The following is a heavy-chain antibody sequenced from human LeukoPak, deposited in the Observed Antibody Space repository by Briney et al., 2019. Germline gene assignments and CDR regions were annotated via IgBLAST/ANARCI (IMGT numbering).Heavy chain of an antibody. Sequence: PSETLSLTCTVSGGSISSYYWSWIRQPAGKGLEWIGRIYTSGSTNYNPSLKSRVTMSVDTSKNQFSLKLSSVTAADTALYYCAKDIRGDGYNSRFEYWGQGTLVTVS. CDR1: GGSISSYY. D-gene: IGHD5-24*01. CDR3: AKDIRGDGYNSRFEY. V-gene: IGHV4-4*07. CDR2: IYTSGST. J-gene: IGHJ4*02.